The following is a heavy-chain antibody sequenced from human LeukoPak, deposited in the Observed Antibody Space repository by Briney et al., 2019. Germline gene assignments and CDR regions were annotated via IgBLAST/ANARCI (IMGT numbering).Heavy chain of an antibody. Sequence: KPSETLSLTCTVSGGSITSSNYYWGWIRQPPGKGLEWIGSIYYSGSTYYNPSLKSRVTICVDTSKNQFSLKLSSVTAADTAVYYCARHGGYDRSGYWFDPWGQGTLVTVSS. V-gene: IGHV4-39*01. J-gene: IGHJ5*02. CDR2: IYYSGST. D-gene: IGHD3-22*01. CDR3: ARHGGYDRSGYWFDP. CDR1: GGSITSSNYY.